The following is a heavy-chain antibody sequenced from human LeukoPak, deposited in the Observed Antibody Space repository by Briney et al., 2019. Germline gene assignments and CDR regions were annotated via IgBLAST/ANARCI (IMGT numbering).Heavy chain of an antibody. D-gene: IGHD2-15*01. CDR2: ISYDGSNK. CDR3: ASPPDGYCSGGSCYFDY. J-gene: IGHJ4*02. V-gene: IGHV3-30-3*01. Sequence: GGSLSLSCAASGFTFSSYAMHWVRQAPGKGLEWVAVISYDGSNKYYADSVKGRFTISRDNSKNTLYLQMNSLRAEDTAVYYCASPPDGYCSGGSCYFDYWGQGTLVTVSS. CDR1: GFTFSSYA.